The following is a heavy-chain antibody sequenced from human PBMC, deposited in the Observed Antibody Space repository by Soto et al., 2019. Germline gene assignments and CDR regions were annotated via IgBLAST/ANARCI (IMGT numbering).Heavy chain of an antibody. Sequence: GESLMISCQGSGYAFSSYWIARGRQIPGKGLEWMGIIHPGDSDTRDSPSFQSQVTISIDKSITTTYLQWSSLKASNTAMYYCARGYCTATICDPWFDPWGQGTLVTVSS. D-gene: IGHD2-8*02. CDR1: GYAFSSYW. CDR2: IHPGDSDT. J-gene: IGHJ5*02. V-gene: IGHV5-51*01. CDR3: ARGYCTATICDPWFDP.